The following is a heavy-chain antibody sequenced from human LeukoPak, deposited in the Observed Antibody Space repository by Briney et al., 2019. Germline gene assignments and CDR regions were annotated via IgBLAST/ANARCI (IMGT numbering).Heavy chain of an antibody. CDR3: EKGCSVVRRAGCAFFSYGMDV. CDR1: GFTFGTNA. CDR2: ISGRGTTT. J-gene: IGHJ6*02. Sequence: GGSLRLSCPASGFTFGTNAMSWVRQAPGRGRGWVPAISGRGTTTYYTDSVKGRFIIYRDNSKNTLYLQMKSLRAEDTTTYYCEKGCSVVRRAGCAFFSYGMDVWGQGTTVTVS. V-gene: IGHV3-23*01. D-gene: IGHD2-15*01.